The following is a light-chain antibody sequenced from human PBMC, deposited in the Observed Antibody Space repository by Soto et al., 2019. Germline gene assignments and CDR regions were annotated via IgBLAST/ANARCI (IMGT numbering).Light chain of an antibody. V-gene: IGKV3-20*01. CDR3: QQYGYSPRT. CDR1: QTVTSY. Sequence: EIVLTQSPGTLSLSPGETATLSCRASQTVTSYFAWYQQKPGQAPRLLIYGASSRATGIPDRFSGSESGTDFTLTISGLEPEDFAVYYCQQYGYSPRTFGQGTKVEIK. CDR2: GAS. J-gene: IGKJ1*01.